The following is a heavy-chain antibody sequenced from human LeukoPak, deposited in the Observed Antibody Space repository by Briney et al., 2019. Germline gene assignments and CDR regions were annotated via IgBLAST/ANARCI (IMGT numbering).Heavy chain of an antibody. CDR3: TTHPTDYSSSWYPYYYYYMDV. D-gene: IGHD6-13*01. CDR2: IKSKTDGGTT. V-gene: IGHV3-15*01. CDR1: GFTFSNAW. Sequence: PGGSLRLSCAASGFTFSNAWMSWVRQAPGKGLEWVGRIKSKTDGGTTDYAAPVKGRFTISRDDSKNTLYLQMNSLKTEDTAVYYCTTHPTDYSSSWYPYYYYYMDVWGKGTTVTVSS. J-gene: IGHJ6*03.